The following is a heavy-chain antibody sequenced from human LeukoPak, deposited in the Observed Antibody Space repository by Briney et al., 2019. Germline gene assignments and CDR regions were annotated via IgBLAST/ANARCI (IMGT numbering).Heavy chain of an antibody. D-gene: IGHD4-17*01. Sequence: ASVKVSCKASGYTFTSYDINWVRQATGQGLEWMGWMNPNSGNTGYAQKFQGRVTITRNTSISTAYMELSSLRSEDTAVYYCARTPPTVTTPHILFHYWGQGTLVTVSS. CDR3: ARTPPTVTTPHILFHY. CDR1: GYTFTSYD. J-gene: IGHJ4*02. CDR2: MNPNSGNT. V-gene: IGHV1-8*01.